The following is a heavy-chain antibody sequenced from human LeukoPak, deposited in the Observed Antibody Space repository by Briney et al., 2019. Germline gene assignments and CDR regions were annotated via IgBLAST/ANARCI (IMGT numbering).Heavy chain of an antibody. D-gene: IGHD3-3*01. V-gene: IGHV1-8*01. CDR2: MNPNSGNT. CDR3: AGGRTGSYYDFWSGSGDFDY. CDR1: GYTFTSYD. Sequence: ASVKVSCKASGYTFTSYDINWVRQATGQGLEGMGWMNPNSGNTGYAQKFQGGVTMTRNTSISTAYMELSSLRSEDTAVYYCAGGRTGSYYDFWSGSGDFDYWGQGTLVTVSS. J-gene: IGHJ4*02.